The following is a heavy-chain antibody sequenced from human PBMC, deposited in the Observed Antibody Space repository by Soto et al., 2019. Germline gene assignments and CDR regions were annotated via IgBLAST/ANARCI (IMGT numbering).Heavy chain of an antibody. V-gene: IGHV3-64D*06. CDR3: VQEGYMRSDWYGQFDY. Sequence: EVQLVESGGTLVQPGGSLRLSCSASGFTFNSYDMHWVRQAPGKGLEFVSAISSYGADTYYADSVKGRFAISRDNSKNTLYLHMSSLRAEDTALYDCVQEGYMRSDWYGQFDYWGQGALVTVSS. J-gene: IGHJ4*02. D-gene: IGHD6-19*01. CDR2: ISSYGADT. CDR1: GFTFNSYD.